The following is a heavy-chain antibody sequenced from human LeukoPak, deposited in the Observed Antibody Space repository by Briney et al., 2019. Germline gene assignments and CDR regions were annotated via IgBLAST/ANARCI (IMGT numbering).Heavy chain of an antibody. CDR3: AREITYPHSSAYDY. CDR2: ISGVGSVN. J-gene: IGHJ4*02. CDR1: GFTFSSYG. D-gene: IGHD3-22*01. V-gene: IGHV3-48*04. Sequence: ESGGSLRLSCAASGFTFSSYGMNWVRQAPGKGLEWVSYISGVGSVNNYADSVKGRFTSSRDNAKNSLYLEMNSLRAEDTALYFCAREITYPHSSAYDYWGQGTRVTVSS.